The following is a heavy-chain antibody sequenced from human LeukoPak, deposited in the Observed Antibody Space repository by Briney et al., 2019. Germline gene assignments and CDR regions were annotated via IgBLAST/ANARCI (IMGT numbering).Heavy chain of an antibody. CDR3: AREGGYSYGDAPLHFDY. CDR2: ISSSGSTI. D-gene: IGHD5-18*01. Sequence: GGSLRLSCAASGFTFSSYGMHWVRQAPGKGLEWVSYISSSGSTIYYADSVKGRFTISRDNAKNSLYLQMNSLRAEDTAVYYCAREGGYSYGDAPLHFDYWGQGTLVTVPS. CDR1: GFTFSSYG. J-gene: IGHJ4*02. V-gene: IGHV3-48*04.